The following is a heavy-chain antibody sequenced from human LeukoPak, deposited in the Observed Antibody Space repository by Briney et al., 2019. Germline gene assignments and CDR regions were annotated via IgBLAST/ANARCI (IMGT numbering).Heavy chain of an antibody. CDR3: AREQLGYCSSTSCYHYYYYGMDV. D-gene: IGHD2-2*01. CDR1: GYTFTNYY. Sequence: ASVKVSCKASGYTFTNYYLHWVRQAPGHGLEWMAIINPSDGGTYYEQKLQGRVTVTRDTSTSTVYMELSSLRSEDTAVYYCAREQLGYCSSTSCYHYYYYGMDVWGQGTTVTVSS. CDR2: INPSDGGT. V-gene: IGHV1-46*01. J-gene: IGHJ6*02.